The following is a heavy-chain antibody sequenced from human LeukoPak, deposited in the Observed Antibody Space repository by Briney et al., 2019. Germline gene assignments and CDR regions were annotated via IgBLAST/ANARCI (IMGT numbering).Heavy chain of an antibody. Sequence: GGSLRLSCAASGFTFSSYSMNWVRQAPGKGLEWVANINQDGSEKYYVDSVKGRFTISRDNAKNSLYLQMNSLRAEDTALYYCAKSRAAYCGGDSGRGCYFDYWGQGTLVTVSS. CDR1: GFTFSSYS. V-gene: IGHV3-7*03. CDR2: INQDGSEK. CDR3: AKSRAAYCGGDSGRGCYFDY. D-gene: IGHD2-21*02. J-gene: IGHJ4*02.